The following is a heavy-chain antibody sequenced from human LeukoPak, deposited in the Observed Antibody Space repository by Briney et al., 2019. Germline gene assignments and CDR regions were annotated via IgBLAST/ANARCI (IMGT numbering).Heavy chain of an antibody. V-gene: IGHV3-15*01. CDR1: GFTFSNAW. CDR3: TTGVAA. D-gene: IGHD6-25*01. Sequence: GGSLRLSCAASGFTFSNAWMSWVRQAPGKGLEWVGRIKSKTDGGITDYAAPVKGRFTISRDDSKNTLYLQMNSLKTEDTAVYYCTTGVAAWGQGTLVTVSS. J-gene: IGHJ4*02. CDR2: IKSKTDGGIT.